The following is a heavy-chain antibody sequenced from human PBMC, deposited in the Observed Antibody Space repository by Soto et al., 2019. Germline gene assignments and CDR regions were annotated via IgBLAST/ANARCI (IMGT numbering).Heavy chain of an antibody. D-gene: IGHD6-19*01. CDR1: GGTPSNSA. CDR2: IIPVFGIV. Sequence: QVQLVQSGAEVKKPGSSVRVSCKASGGTPSNSAFSWVRQAPGQGLEWMGGIIPVFGIVKYAQNLEGRVTITADESTTTAYMELSSLRYDDRSVYYCASGRIVVVGSLAYYGMDVWGQGTTVTVSS. J-gene: IGHJ6*02. CDR3: ASGRIVVVGSLAYYGMDV. V-gene: IGHV1-69*01.